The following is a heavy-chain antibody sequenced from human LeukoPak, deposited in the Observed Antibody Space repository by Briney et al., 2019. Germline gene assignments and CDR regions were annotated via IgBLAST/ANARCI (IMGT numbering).Heavy chain of an antibody. Sequence: GASVKVSCKASGGTFSSYAISWVRQAPGQGLERMGGIIPIFGTANYAQKFQGRVTITADESTRTAYMELSSLRSEDTAVYYCASRGYGSGSYYGSDYWGQGTLVTVSS. V-gene: IGHV1-69*13. D-gene: IGHD3-10*01. CDR2: IIPIFGTA. J-gene: IGHJ4*02. CDR3: ASRGYGSGSYYGSDY. CDR1: GGTFSSYA.